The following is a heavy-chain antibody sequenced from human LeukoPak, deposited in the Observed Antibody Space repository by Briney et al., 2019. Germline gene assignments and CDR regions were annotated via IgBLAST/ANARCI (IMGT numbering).Heavy chain of an antibody. V-gene: IGHV4-4*07. CDR1: GGSFSSYH. Sequence: SETLSLTCTVSGGSFSSYHWSWIRLPAGKGLEWIRRFHITESTNYNPSLKSRVTMSIDTSKNQFSLRLTSVTAADTAVYYCARDGLYNYGYSYFDYWGQGTLVTVFS. CDR3: ARDGLYNYGYSYFDY. D-gene: IGHD5-18*01. CDR2: FHITEST. J-gene: IGHJ4*02.